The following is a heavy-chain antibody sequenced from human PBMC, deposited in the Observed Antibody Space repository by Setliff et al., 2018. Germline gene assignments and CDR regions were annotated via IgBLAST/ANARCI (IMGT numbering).Heavy chain of an antibody. CDR2: IQTSGTT. Sequence: SETLSLTCTVSGGSISRYHWSWIRQPPGKGLEWIGYIQTSGTTNYNPSLKSRVTISVDTSKNQFSLRLKSVTAADTAVYYCARAPPNRYSGSYEYFYMDVWGKGTTVTVSS. V-gene: IGHV4-4*08. D-gene: IGHD1-26*01. CDR3: ARAPPNRYSGSYEYFYMDV. CDR1: GGSISRYH. J-gene: IGHJ6*03.